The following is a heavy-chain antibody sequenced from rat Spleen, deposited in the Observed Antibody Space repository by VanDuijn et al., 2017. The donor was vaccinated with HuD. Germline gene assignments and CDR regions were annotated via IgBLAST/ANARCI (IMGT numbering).Heavy chain of an antibody. V-gene: IGHV2S61*01. D-gene: IGHD1-2*01. CDR2: IWGNGNA. CDR1: GFSLSSYG. Sequence: QVQLKESGPGLVQPSQTLSLTCTVSGFSLSSYGVIWVRQPPGKGLEWMGVIWGNGNANYNSALKSRLSISRDTSKSQVFLKMNNLQTEDTAMHFCARSDFSSPYYFDYWGQGVMVTVSS. CDR3: ARSDFSSPYYFDY. J-gene: IGHJ2*01.